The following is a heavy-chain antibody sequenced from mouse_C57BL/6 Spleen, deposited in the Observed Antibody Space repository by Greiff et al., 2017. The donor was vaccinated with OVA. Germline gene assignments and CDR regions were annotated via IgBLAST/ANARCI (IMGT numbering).Heavy chain of an antibody. D-gene: IGHD3-2*02. V-gene: IGHV1-52*01. CDR2: IDPSDSET. CDR1: GYTFTSYW. Sequence: QVQLQQPGAELVRPGSSVKLSCKASGYTFTSYWMHWVKQRPIQGLEWIGNIDPSDSETHYNQKFKDKATLTVAKSSSTAYMQLSSLTSEDSAVYYCARSLDSSGYPWFAYWGQGTLVTVSA. J-gene: IGHJ3*01. CDR3: ARSLDSSGYPWFAY.